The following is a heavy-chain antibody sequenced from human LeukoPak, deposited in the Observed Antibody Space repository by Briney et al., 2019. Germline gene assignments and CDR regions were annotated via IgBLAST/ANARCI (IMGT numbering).Heavy chain of an antibody. CDR3: ARAGTMVRGVNFDY. V-gene: IGHV3-11*04. J-gene: IGHJ4*02. CDR2: ISSSGSTI. D-gene: IGHD3-10*01. CDR1: GFPFSYYY. Sequence: GSLRLSCAASGFPFSYYYMSWIRQAPGKGLEWVSYISSSGSTIYYADSVKGRFTISRDNAKNSLYLQMNSLRAEDTAVYYCARAGTMVRGVNFDYWGQGTLSPSPQ.